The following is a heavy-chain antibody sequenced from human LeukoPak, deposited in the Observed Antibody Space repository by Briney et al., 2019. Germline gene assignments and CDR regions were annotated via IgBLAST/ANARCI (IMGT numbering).Heavy chain of an antibody. Sequence: SVKVSCKASGGTFSSYAISWVRQAPGQGLEWMGRIIPILGIANYAQKFQGRVTMTRNTSISTAYMELSSLRSEDTAVYYCARGHRRSSSWFPPGYWGQGTLVTVSS. CDR3: ARGHRRSSSWFPPGY. D-gene: IGHD6-13*01. CDR2: IIPILGIA. V-gene: IGHV1-69*04. CDR1: GGTFSSYA. J-gene: IGHJ4*02.